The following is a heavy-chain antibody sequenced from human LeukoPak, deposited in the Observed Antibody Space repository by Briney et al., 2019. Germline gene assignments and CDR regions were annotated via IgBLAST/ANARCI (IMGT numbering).Heavy chain of an antibody. CDR2: IYYSGST. D-gene: IGHD2-2*01. CDR1: GGSISSSSYY. J-gene: IGHJ4*02. CDR3: ARHRRVTSWSMIFDN. V-gene: IGHV4-39*07. Sequence: SETLSLTCTVSGGSISSSSYYWGWIRQPPGKGLEWIGSIYYSGSTYYNPSLKSRVTISVDTSKNQFSLKLSSVTAADTAVYYCARHRRVTSWSMIFDNWGQGILVTVSS.